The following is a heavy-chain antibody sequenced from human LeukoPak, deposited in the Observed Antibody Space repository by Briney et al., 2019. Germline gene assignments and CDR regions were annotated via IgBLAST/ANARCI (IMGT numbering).Heavy chain of an antibody. V-gene: IGHV1-2*02. CDR2: INPNSGGT. CDR3: TTEGPADYYDSSGYYGFGY. CDR1: GYTFTGYY. J-gene: IGHJ4*02. D-gene: IGHD3-22*01. Sequence: ASVKVSCKASGYTFTGYYMHWVQQAPGQGLEWMGWINPNSGGTNYAQKFQGRVTMTRDTSISTAYMELSRLRSDDTAVYYCTTEGPADYYDSSGYYGFGYWGQGTLVTVSS.